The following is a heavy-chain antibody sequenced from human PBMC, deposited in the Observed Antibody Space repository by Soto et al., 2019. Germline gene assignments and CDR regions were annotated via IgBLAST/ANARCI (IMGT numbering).Heavy chain of an antibody. V-gene: IGHV6-1*01. D-gene: IGHD1-20*01. CDR1: GDSVSSNSAA. CDR3: ARVVAVTGDAYYFDY. CDR2: TYYRSKWYN. Sequence: SQTLSLTCVISGDSVSSNSAAWNWIRQSPSRGLEWLGRTYYRSKWYNDYAVSVKSRITINPDTSKNQFSLQLNSVTPEDTAVYYCARVVAVTGDAYYFDYWGQGTLVTSPQ. J-gene: IGHJ4*02.